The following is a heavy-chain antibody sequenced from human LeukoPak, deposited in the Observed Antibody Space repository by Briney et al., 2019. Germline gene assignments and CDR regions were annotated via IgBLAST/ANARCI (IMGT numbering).Heavy chain of an antibody. CDR3: ARDSVGATYYGMDV. J-gene: IGHJ6*02. CDR2: IWYDGSNK. D-gene: IGHD1-26*01. V-gene: IGHV3-33*01. CDR1: GFTFSSYG. Sequence: GRSLRLSCAASGFTFSSYGIHWVRQAPGKGLGWVAVIWYDGSNKYYADSVKGRFTISRDKSKNTLYLQMNSLRAEDTAVYYCARDSVGATYYGMDVWGQGTTVTVSS.